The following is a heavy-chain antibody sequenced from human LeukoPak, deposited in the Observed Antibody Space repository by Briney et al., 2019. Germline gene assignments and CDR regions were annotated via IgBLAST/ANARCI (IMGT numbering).Heavy chain of an antibody. CDR1: GFAFDEHG. CDR2: VNWSGGST. J-gene: IGHJ4*02. Sequence: GGSLRLSCSASGFAFDEHGMSWVRQVPGKGLEWVSGVNWSGGSTGYADPLRGRFTISRDNAKNSLYLQMDSLRAEDTALYYCARAPITSPFYFDYWGQGTLVTVSS. V-gene: IGHV3-20*04. D-gene: IGHD2-2*01. CDR3: ARAPITSPFYFDY.